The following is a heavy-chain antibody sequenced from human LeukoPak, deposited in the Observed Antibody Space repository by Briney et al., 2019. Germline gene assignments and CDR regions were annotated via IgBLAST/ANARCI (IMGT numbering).Heavy chain of an antibody. J-gene: IGHJ1*01. CDR3: ARDLGYSNSWYLTQH. V-gene: IGHV1-18*01. CDR2: ISAYNGNT. D-gene: IGHD6-13*01. CDR1: GYTFTSYG. Sequence: ASVKVSCKASGYTFTSYGISWVRQAPGQGLEWMGWISAYNGNTNYAQKLQGRVTMTTDTSTSTAYMELRSLRSDDTAVYYCARDLGYSNSWYLTQHWGQGTLVTVSS.